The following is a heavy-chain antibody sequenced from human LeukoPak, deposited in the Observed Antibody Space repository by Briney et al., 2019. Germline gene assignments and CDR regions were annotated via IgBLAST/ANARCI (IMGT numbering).Heavy chain of an antibody. J-gene: IGHJ1*01. CDR1: EFTFSNYA. CDR3: AKQDYGDYEKYFQH. D-gene: IGHD4-17*01. V-gene: IGHV3-23*01. Sequence: GGSLRLSCAASEFTFSNYAVSWVRQAPGKGLEWVSAISGSGGSTYYADSVRGRFTISRDNSKNTLYLQMNSLRAEDTAVYYCAKQDYGDYEKYFQHWGQGTLVTVSS. CDR2: ISGSGGST.